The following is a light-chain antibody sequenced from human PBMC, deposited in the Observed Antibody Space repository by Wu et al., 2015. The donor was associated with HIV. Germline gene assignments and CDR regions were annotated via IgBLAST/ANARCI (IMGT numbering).Light chain of an antibody. Sequence: AXQLTQSPSSLSASVGDRVTITCRASQGISSALAWYQQKPGKAPKLLIYDASSLESGVPSRFSGSGSGTDFTLTISSLQPEDFATYYCLQGYNYPWTFGQGTKVEIK. CDR1: QGISSA. V-gene: IGKV1D-13*01. J-gene: IGKJ1*01. CDR3: LQGYNYPWT. CDR2: DAS.